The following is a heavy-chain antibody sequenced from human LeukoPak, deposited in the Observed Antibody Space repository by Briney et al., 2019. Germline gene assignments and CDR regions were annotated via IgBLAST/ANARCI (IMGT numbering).Heavy chain of an antibody. Sequence: SETLSLTCTVSGGSISTYYWSWIRQPPGKGLEWIGYIYHSGSTNYNPSLKSRVTISVDTSQNQFCLKPSSVTAADTAVYYCARDGYSGSDALWGQGTLVTVSS. CDR2: IYHSGST. CDR3: ARDGYSGSDAL. CDR1: GGSISTYY. D-gene: IGHD5-12*01. V-gene: IGHV4-59*01. J-gene: IGHJ4*02.